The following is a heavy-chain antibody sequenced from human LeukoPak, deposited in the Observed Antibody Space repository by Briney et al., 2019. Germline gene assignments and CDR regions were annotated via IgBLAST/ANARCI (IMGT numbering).Heavy chain of an antibody. CDR3: AGDKTTGGWYEIDY. Sequence: PVQPLDSPSVTSSSTYIYYADSVKGRFTISRGTSKNTVSLQMNSLRAEDTAVYYCAGDKTTGGWYEIDYWGQGTLVTVSS. J-gene: IGHJ4*02. D-gene: IGHD6-19*01. CDR2: TSSSTYI. V-gene: IGHV3-53*01.